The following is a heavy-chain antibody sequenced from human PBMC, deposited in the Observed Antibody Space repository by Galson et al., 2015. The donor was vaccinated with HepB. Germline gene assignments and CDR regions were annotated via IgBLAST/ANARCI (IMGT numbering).Heavy chain of an antibody. Sequence: SLRLSCAASGFTFSSYSMNWVRQAPGKGLEWVSSISSSSSYIYYADSVKGRFTISRDNAKNSLYLQMNSLRAEDTAVYYCARALDGSGSYPLPHLYGMDVWGQGTTVTVSS. CDR3: ARALDGSGSYPLPHLYGMDV. J-gene: IGHJ6*02. CDR2: ISSSSSYI. V-gene: IGHV3-21*01. CDR1: GFTFSSYS. D-gene: IGHD3-10*01.